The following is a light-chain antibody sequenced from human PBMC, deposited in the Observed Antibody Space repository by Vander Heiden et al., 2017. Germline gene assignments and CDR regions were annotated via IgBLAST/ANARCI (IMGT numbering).Light chain of an antibody. J-gene: IGKJ2*01. CDR1: QSISSY. CDR2: GAS. CDR3: QQSYSTPPYT. V-gene: IGKV1-39*01. Sequence: DIQVTQSPSSLSASVLDRVTITCRASQSISSYLNWYQQKPGKAPKLLIYGASSLQSGVPARFSGSGSGTDFTLTISSLQAEDVATYYCQQSYSTPPYTFGQGTKLEIK.